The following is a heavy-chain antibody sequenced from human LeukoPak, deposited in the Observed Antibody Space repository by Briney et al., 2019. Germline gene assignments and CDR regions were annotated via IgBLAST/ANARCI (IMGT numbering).Heavy chain of an antibody. CDR3: ARDYSSSWYPPYYYMDV. V-gene: IGHV1-2*02. J-gene: IGHJ6*03. Sequence: ASVKVSCKASGYTFIGYYMHWVRQAPGQGLEWMGWINPNSGGTNYAQKFQGRVTMTRDTSISTAYMELSRLRSDDTAVYYCARDYSSSWYPPYYYMDVWGKGTTVTVSS. CDR1: GYTFIGYY. D-gene: IGHD6-13*01. CDR2: INPNSGGT.